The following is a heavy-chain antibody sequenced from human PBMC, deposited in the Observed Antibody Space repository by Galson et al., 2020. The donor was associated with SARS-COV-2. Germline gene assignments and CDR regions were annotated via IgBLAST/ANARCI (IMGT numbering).Heavy chain of an antibody. CDR3: ARDGVSDCSGGSCYGDY. V-gene: IGHV3-33*01. Sequence: GGSLRLSCAASGFTFSSYGMHWVRQAPGKGLEWVAVIWYDGSNKYYADSVKGRFTISRDNSKNTLYLQMNSLRAEDTAVYYCARDGVSDCSGGSCYGDYWGQGTLVTVSS. J-gene: IGHJ4*02. CDR2: IWYDGSNK. CDR1: GFTFSSYG. D-gene: IGHD2-15*01.